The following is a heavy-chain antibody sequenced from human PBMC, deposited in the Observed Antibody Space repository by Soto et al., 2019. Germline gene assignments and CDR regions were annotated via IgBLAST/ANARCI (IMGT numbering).Heavy chain of an antibody. CDR3: ARGDPLGYSYGNMLDY. Sequence: SETLSLTCTVSGGSISSGDYYWSWIRQPPGKGLEWIGYIYYSGSTYYNPSLKSRVTISVDTSKNQFSLKLSSVTAADTAVYYCARGDPLGYSYGNMLDYWGQGTLVTVSS. CDR2: IYYSGST. D-gene: IGHD5-18*01. CDR1: GGSISSGDYY. V-gene: IGHV4-30-4*01. J-gene: IGHJ4*02.